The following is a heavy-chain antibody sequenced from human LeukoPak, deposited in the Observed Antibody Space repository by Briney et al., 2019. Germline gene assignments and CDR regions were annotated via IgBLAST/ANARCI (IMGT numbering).Heavy chain of an antibody. CDR2: ISSSGSTI. D-gene: IGHD3-10*02. Sequence: GGSLRLSCAASGFTFSSYEMNWVRQAPGKGLEWVSYISSSGSTIYYADSVKGRFTISRDNAKNSLYLQMNSLRAADTAVYYCAELGITMIGGVWGKGTTVTISS. CDR3: AELGITMIGGV. V-gene: IGHV3-48*03. CDR1: GFTFSSYE. J-gene: IGHJ6*04.